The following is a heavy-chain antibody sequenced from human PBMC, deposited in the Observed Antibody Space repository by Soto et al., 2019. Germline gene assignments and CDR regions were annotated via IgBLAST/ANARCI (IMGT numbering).Heavy chain of an antibody. D-gene: IGHD6-6*01. CDR2: ISYDGSNK. J-gene: IGHJ5*02. V-gene: IGHV3-30-3*01. CDR3: ARDPYSSFTLDP. CDR1: GFTFGTYA. Sequence: PGGSLRLSCAASGFTFGTYAMHWVRQAPDKGLEWVAIISYDGSNKYYADSVKGRFTISRDNSKNTLYLQMNSLRPEDTAVYYCARDPYSSFTLDPWGQGTLVTVSS.